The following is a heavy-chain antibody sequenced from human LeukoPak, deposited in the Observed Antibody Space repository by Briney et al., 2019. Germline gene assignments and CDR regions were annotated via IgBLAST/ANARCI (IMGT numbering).Heavy chain of an antibody. D-gene: IGHD3-10*01. CDR1: GGSFSGYY. Sequence: SETLSLTCAVYGGSFSGYYWSWIRQPPGKGLEWIGEINHSGSTNYNPSLKSRVTISVDTSKNQFSLKLSSVTAADTAVYYCARDLRFYGSGSPNWFDPWGQGTLVTVSS. CDR2: INHSGST. CDR3: ARDLRFYGSGSPNWFDP. J-gene: IGHJ5*02. V-gene: IGHV4-34*01.